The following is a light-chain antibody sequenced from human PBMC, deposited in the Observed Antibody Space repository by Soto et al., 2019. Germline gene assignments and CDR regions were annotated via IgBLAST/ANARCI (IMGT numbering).Light chain of an antibody. CDR3: QQYFGTPFT. V-gene: IGKV4-1*01. CDR1: QNILYTSADKNY. CDR2: WAT. Sequence: DIVMTQSPDSLALSLGERATINCKSSQNILYTSADKNYLAWYQFKPGRPPKLLIYWATSRQSGVPGRFSGSGSKTDFTLTINGLQAEDVAVYYCQQYFGTPFTFGGGTKLGIK. J-gene: IGKJ4*01.